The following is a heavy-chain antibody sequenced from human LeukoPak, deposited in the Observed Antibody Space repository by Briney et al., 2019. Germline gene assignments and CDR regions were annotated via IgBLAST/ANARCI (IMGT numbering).Heavy chain of an antibody. V-gene: IGHV3-23*01. J-gene: IGHJ4*02. CDR3: AKDRSDYDRSGYNYFDY. CDR2: ISGSGGTT. D-gene: IGHD3-22*01. Sequence: PGGSLRLSCAASGLTFSSYAMHWVRQAPGKGLEWISAISGSGGTTYYADSVKGRFTISRDTSKNTLYLQMNNLRAEDTAVYHCAKDRSDYDRSGYNYFDYWGQGMLVTVSS. CDR1: GLTFSSYA.